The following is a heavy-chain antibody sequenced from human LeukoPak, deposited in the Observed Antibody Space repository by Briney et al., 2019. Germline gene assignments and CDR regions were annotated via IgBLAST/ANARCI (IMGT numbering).Heavy chain of an antibody. CDR1: GGSISSYY. V-gene: IGHV4-59*01. CDR3: ARAGYYYDSSGYYLAFDY. CDR2: IYYSGST. J-gene: IGHJ4*02. Sequence: PSETLSLTCTVSGGSISSYYWNWIRQPPGKGLEWIGYIYYSGSTNYNPSLKSRVTISVDTSKNQFSLNLTSVTAADTAVYYCARAGYYYDSSGYYLAFDYWGQGTLVTVSS. D-gene: IGHD3-22*01.